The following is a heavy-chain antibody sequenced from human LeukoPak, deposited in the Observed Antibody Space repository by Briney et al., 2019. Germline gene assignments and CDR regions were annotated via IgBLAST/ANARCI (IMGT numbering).Heavy chain of an antibody. Sequence: GGSLRLSCAASGFTFSSYWMSWVRQAPGKGLEWVANIKQDGSEKYYVDSVKGRFTISRDNAKNSLYLQMNSLRAEDAAVYYCARVFGDGSGSYPDAFDIWGQGTMVTVSS. D-gene: IGHD3-10*01. CDR3: ARVFGDGSGSYPDAFDI. J-gene: IGHJ3*02. V-gene: IGHV3-7*01. CDR1: GFTFSSYW. CDR2: IKQDGSEK.